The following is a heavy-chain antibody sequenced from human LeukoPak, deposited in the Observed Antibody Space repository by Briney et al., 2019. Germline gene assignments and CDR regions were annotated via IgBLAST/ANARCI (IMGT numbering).Heavy chain of an antibody. CDR1: GFTFSIYF. D-gene: IGHD4-11*01. CDR3: AKTTGYSDYSPFHH. Sequence: GGSLRLSCAASGFTFSIYFMTWVRQAPGKGLEWVSTVSGSGGTTYHADSVKGRFTVSRDNSRNTLYLQMNSLRVEDTAVYFCAKTTGYSDYSPFHHWGQGTLVTVSS. V-gene: IGHV3-23*01. J-gene: IGHJ1*01. CDR2: VSGSGGTT.